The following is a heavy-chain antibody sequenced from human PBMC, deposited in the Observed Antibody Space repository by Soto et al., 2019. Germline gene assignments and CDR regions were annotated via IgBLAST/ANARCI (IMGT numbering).Heavy chain of an antibody. V-gene: IGHV3-23*01. D-gene: IGHD3-3*01. Sequence: GGSLRLSCAASVFSFGSYALSWVRQAPGKGLEWVSTISGSDGKTFYADSVKGRFSISRDTSQSTLYLQMNSLRADDTAMYYCARWSYLDYWGQGTRVTVSS. CDR2: ISGSDGKT. J-gene: IGHJ4*02. CDR1: VFSFGSYA. CDR3: ARWSYLDY.